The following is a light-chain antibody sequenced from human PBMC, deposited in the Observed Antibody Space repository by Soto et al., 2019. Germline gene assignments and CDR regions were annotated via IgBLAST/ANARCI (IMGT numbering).Light chain of an antibody. CDR3: QQYGSSPKT. CDR2: GAS. CDR1: QSVSSSY. J-gene: IGKJ1*01. Sequence: EVVVTQSPGTLSLSPGERATLSCRASQSVSSSYLAWYQQKPGQAPRLLIYGASGRATGIPDRFSGSGSGTDFTLTISRLEPEDFAVYYCQQYGSSPKTFGQGTKVDIK. V-gene: IGKV3-20*01.